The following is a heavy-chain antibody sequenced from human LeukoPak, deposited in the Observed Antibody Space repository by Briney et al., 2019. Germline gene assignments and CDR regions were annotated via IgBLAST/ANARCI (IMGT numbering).Heavy chain of an antibody. CDR3: ARDLWQQQTPLFDY. V-gene: IGHV1-69*04. CDR1: GGTFSTYA. CDR2: IIPGLDIE. Sequence: SVKVSCKSSGGTFSTYAISWVRQAPGQGLEWMGRIIPGLDIEGSAQKFQGRVTITADKSTNTAYMELSNLTSKDTAVYYCARDLWQQQTPLFDYWGQGTLVTVSP. J-gene: IGHJ4*02. D-gene: IGHD2-21*01.